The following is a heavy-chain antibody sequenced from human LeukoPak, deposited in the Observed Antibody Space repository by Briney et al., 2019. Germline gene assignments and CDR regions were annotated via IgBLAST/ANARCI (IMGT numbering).Heavy chain of an antibody. J-gene: IGHJ4*02. CDR1: GFTFSNHV. Sequence: PGGSLRLSCAASGFTFSNHVIHWVRQAPGKGLEWLAFISYDGRNKDYAESVKGRFTVSRDNSKNMVYHQMNSLRVEDTAVFYCAKDPPASGYHLDYWGQGTLVTVSS. D-gene: IGHD3-22*01. CDR2: ISYDGRNK. V-gene: IGHV3-30*18. CDR3: AKDPPASGYHLDY.